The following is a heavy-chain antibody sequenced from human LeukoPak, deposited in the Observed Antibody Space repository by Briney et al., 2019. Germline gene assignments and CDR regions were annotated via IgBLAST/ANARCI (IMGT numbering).Heavy chain of an antibody. CDR2: INHSGST. CDR1: GGSSSGYY. Sequence: SETLSLTCAVYGGSSSGYYWSWIRQPPGKGLEWIGEINHSGSTNYNPSLKSRVTISVDTSKKQFSLKLSSVTAADTAVYYCARRYDFWSGYPPPLDYWGQGTLVTVSS. V-gene: IGHV4-34*01. J-gene: IGHJ4*02. D-gene: IGHD3-3*01. CDR3: ARRYDFWSGYPPPLDY.